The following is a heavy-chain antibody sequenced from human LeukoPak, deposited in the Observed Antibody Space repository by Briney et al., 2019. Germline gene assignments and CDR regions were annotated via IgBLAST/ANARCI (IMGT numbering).Heavy chain of an antibody. CDR2: IYHSGST. CDR3: AGSLWLGESPFDY. V-gene: IGHV4-30-2*01. J-gene: IGHJ4*02. CDR1: GGSISSGGYS. D-gene: IGHD3-10*01. Sequence: SETLSLTCAVSGGSISSGGYSWSWIRQPPGKGLEWIGYIYHSGSTYYNPSLKSRVTISVDRSKNQFSLKLSSVTAADTAVYYCAGSLWLGESPFDYRGQGTLVTVSS.